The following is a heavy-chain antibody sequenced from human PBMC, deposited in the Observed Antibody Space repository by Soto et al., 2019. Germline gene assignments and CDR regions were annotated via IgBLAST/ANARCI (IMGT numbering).Heavy chain of an antibody. Sequence: PSETLSLTCTVSGGSISSYYWSWIRQPPGKGLEWIGYIYHSGSTYYNPSLKSRVTISVDRSKNQFSLKLSSVTAADTAVYYCARVPDYWDQGTLVTVSS. CDR2: IYHSGST. J-gene: IGHJ4*02. V-gene: IGHV4-59*12. CDR1: GGSISSYY. CDR3: ARVPDY.